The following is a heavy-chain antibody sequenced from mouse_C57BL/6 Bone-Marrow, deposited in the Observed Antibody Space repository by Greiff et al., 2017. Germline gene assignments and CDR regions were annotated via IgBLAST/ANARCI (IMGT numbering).Heavy chain of an antibody. Sequence: VQLQQSGPELVKPGASVKISCKASGYAFSSSWMNWVKQRPGKGLEWIGRIYPGDGDTNYNGKFKGKATLTADKSSSTAYMQLSSLTSEDAAVYFCAGEGRYDYAMDYWGQGTSVTVSS. J-gene: IGHJ4*01. D-gene: IGHD1-1*01. CDR3: AGEGRYDYAMDY. V-gene: IGHV1-82*01. CDR1: GYAFSSSW. CDR2: IYPGDGDT.